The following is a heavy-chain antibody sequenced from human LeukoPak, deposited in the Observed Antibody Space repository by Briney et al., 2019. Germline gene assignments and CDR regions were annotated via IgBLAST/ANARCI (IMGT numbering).Heavy chain of an antibody. J-gene: IGHJ4*02. V-gene: IGHV3-23*01. Sequence: GGSLRLSCAASGFTFSSYAMSWVRQAPGKGLEWASAISGSGGSTYYADSVKGRFTISRDNSKNTLYLQMNSLRAEDTAVYYCAKEGVWGSYAPYYFDYWGQGTLVTVSS. CDR3: AKEGVWGSYAPYYFDY. CDR1: GFTFSSYA. D-gene: IGHD3-16*01. CDR2: ISGSGGST.